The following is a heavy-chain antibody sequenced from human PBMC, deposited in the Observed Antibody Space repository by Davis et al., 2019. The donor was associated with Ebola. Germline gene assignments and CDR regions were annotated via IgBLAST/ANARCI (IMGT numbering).Heavy chain of an antibody. D-gene: IGHD1-14*01. Sequence: AASVKVSCKASGYAFTSYDINWVRQAPGQGLEWMGWMNPNSGNTGYVERFQGRVTMSRNTSTSTAYMELSSLRSEDTAVYYCARSGVRGYYNGMDVWGQGTTVTVSS. CDR1: GYAFTSYD. CDR2: MNPNSGNT. J-gene: IGHJ6*02. V-gene: IGHV1-8*01. CDR3: ARSGVRGYYNGMDV.